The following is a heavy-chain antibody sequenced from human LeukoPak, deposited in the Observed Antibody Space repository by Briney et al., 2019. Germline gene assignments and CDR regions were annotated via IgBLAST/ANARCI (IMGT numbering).Heavy chain of an antibody. Sequence: GGSLRLSCAASGFTFSDYYMSWIRQAPGKGLEWVSYISSSSSYTNYADSVKGRFTISRDNAKNSLYLQMNSLRAEDTAVYYCARDRTAYGVLDPWGQGTLVTVSS. CDR3: ARDRTAYGVLDP. V-gene: IGHV3-11*06. D-gene: IGHD4-17*01. CDR1: GFTFSDYY. CDR2: ISSSSSYT. J-gene: IGHJ5*02.